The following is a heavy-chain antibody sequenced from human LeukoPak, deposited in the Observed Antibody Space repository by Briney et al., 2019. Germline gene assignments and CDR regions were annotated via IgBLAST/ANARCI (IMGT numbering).Heavy chain of an antibody. CDR2: ISGSGGST. CDR1: GFTFSSYA. D-gene: IGHD2-15*01. J-gene: IGHJ5*02. CDR3: AKSGYCSGGSCYSGFDP. V-gene: IGHV3-23*01. Sequence: GSLRLSCAASGFTFSSYAMSWVRQAPGKGLEWVSAISGSGGSTYYADPVKGRFTISRDNSKNTLYLQMNSLRAEDTAVYYCAKSGYCSGGSCYSGFDPWGQGTLVTVSS.